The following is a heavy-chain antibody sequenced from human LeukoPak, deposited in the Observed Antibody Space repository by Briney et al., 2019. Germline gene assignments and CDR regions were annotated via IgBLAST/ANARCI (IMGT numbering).Heavy chain of an antibody. CDR3: ARDSTYYYDSSGDDAFDI. Sequence: ASVKVSCKASGYTFTGYYMHWVRQAPGQGLEWMGRINPNSGGTNYAQKFQGRVTMTRDTSISTAYMELSRLRSDDPAVYYCARDSTYYYDSSGDDAFDIWGQGTMVTVSS. CDR1: GYTFTGYY. V-gene: IGHV1-2*06. J-gene: IGHJ3*02. CDR2: INPNSGGT. D-gene: IGHD3-22*01.